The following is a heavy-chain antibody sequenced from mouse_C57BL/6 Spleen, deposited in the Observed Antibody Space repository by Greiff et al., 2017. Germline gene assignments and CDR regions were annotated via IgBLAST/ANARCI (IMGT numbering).Heavy chain of an antibody. Sequence: EVQLQQSGPELVKPGASVKISCKASGYSFTGYYMNWVKQSPEKSLEWIGEINPSTGGTTYNQKFKAKATLTVDKSSSTAYMQLKSLTSEDSAVYYCARYGGYPFAYWGQGTLVTVSA. CDR2: INPSTGGT. CDR1: GYSFTGYY. D-gene: IGHD2-2*01. J-gene: IGHJ3*01. CDR3: ARYGGYPFAY. V-gene: IGHV1-42*01.